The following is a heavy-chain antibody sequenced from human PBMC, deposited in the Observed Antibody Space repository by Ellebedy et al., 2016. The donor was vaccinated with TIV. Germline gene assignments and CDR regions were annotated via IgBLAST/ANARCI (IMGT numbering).Heavy chain of an antibody. CDR1: GYRFTDYW. D-gene: IGHD1-26*01. V-gene: IGHV5-51*01. J-gene: IGHJ3*02. Sequence: GGSLRLXCKGSGYRFTDYWIDWVRQTPGKGLEWMGIIYPGDSDTRYSPSFQGQVTISVDKSISSAYLIWSSLKATDTAMYYCARNSGNSDAFDIWGQGTMVTVSP. CDR2: IYPGDSDT. CDR3: ARNSGNSDAFDI.